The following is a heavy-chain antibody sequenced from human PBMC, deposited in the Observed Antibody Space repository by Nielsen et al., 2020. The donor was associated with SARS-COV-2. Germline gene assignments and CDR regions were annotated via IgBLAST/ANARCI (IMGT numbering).Heavy chain of an antibody. CDR1: GFTFSDYY. Sequence: GESLKISCAASGFTFSDYYMSWIRQAPGKGLEWVSYISSSGSTIYYADSVKGRFTISRDNAKNSLYLQMNSLRAEDTAVYYCATDSSAGFFDYWGQGTLVTVSS. CDR3: ATDSSAGFFDY. CDR2: ISSSGSTI. J-gene: IGHJ4*02. D-gene: IGHD6-19*01. V-gene: IGHV3-11*01.